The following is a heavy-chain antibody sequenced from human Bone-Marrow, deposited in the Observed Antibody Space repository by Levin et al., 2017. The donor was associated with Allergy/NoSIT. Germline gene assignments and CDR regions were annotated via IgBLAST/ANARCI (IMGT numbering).Heavy chain of an antibody. J-gene: IGHJ4*02. CDR3: ARSDSSGYYLRFDY. D-gene: IGHD3-22*01. CDR2: IYYSGST. V-gene: IGHV4-59*01. Sequence: GSLRLSCTVSGGSISSFYWSWIRQPPGKGLEWIGYIYYSGSTNYNPSLKSRVTISVDTSKNQFSLKLSSVTAADTAVYYCARSDSSGYYLRFDYWGQGTLVTVSS. CDR1: GGSISSFY.